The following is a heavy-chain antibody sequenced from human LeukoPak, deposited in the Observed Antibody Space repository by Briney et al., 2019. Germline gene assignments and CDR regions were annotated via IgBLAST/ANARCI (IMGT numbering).Heavy chain of an antibody. CDR1: GLTVSKNY. J-gene: IGHJ4*02. CDR2: TYSGGST. D-gene: IGHD3-22*01. CDR3: AKLLYYYDSSQPY. Sequence: GGSLRLSCAASGLTVSKNYMSWVRQAPGKGLESVSVTYSGGSTYYADSVRGRFTISRDNSKNTLYLQMNSLRAEDTAVYYCAKLLYYYDSSQPYWGQGTLVTVSS. V-gene: IGHV3-53*01.